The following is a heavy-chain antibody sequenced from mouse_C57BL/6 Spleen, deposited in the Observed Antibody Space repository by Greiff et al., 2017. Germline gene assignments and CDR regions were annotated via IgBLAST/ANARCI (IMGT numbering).Heavy chain of an antibody. Sequence: EVKLMESGGGLVKPGGSLKLSCAASGFTFSDYGMHWVRQAPEKGLEWVAYISSGSSTIYYADTVKGRFTISRDNAKNTLFLQMTSLRSEDTAMYYCAREGWLGAMDYWGQGTSVTVSS. CDR3: AREGWLGAMDY. D-gene: IGHD2-3*01. CDR2: ISSGSSTI. V-gene: IGHV5-17*01. CDR1: GFTFSDYG. J-gene: IGHJ4*01.